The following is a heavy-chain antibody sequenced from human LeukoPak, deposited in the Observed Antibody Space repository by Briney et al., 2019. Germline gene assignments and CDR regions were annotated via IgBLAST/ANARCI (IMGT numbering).Heavy chain of an antibody. CDR1: GFTFSSYS. CDR2: ISSSSSYI. D-gene: IGHD6-19*01. CDR3: ARAQLWLVHNLFDH. J-gene: IGHJ4*01. V-gene: IGHV3-21*01. Sequence: GGSLRLSCAASGFTFSSYSMNWVRQAPGKGLEWVSSISSSSSYIYYADSVKGRFTISRDNAKNSLYLQMNSLRAEDTAVYYCARAQLWLVHNLFDHWGHGTLVTVFS.